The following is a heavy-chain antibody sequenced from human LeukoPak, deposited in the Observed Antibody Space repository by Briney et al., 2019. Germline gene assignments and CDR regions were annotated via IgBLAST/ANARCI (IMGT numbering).Heavy chain of an antibody. V-gene: IGHV1-8*01. CDR2: INHNNGNT. J-gene: IGHJ6*03. D-gene: IGHD6-13*01. CDR1: GYTFTSYD. CDR3: ARVGYSSSWYYEYYYYYMDV. Sequence: ASVKVSCKAYGYTFTSYDISWVRQATGQRLEWMGWINHNNGNTDYEQKFQGRVTMTRNTSISTAYMELSSLRSEDTAVYYCARVGYSSSWYYEYYYYYMDVWGKGTTVTVSS.